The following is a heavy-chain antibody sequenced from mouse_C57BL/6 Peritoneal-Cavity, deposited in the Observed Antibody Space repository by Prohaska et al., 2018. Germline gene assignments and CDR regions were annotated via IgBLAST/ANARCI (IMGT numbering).Heavy chain of an antibody. Sequence: QVQLQQPGAELVRPGSSVKLSCKASGYTFTSYWMHWVKQRPIQGLEWIGNIDPSDSETHYNQKFKDKATLTVDKSSSTAYMQLSSLTSEDSAVYYCAREGLDDAMDYWGQGTSVTVSS. V-gene: IGHV1-52*01. CDR1: GYTFTSYW. CDR3: AREGLDDAMDY. CDR2: IDPSDSET. D-gene: IGHD2-13*01. J-gene: IGHJ4*01.